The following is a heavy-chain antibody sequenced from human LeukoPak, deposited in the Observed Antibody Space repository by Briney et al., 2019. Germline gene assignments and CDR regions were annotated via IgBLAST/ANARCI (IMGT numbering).Heavy chain of an antibody. CDR1: GFTFSSYG. D-gene: IGHD6-13*01. CDR2: ISGSGGST. CDR3: ARPTGSRSSWGMNFHY. J-gene: IGHJ1*01. Sequence: GGSLRLSCAASGFTFSSYGMSWVRQAPGKGLEWVSAISGSGGSTYYANSVKGRFTISRDNSKNTLYLQMNSLRAEDTAVYYCARPTGSRSSWGMNFHYWGQGTLVTVSS. V-gene: IGHV3-23*01.